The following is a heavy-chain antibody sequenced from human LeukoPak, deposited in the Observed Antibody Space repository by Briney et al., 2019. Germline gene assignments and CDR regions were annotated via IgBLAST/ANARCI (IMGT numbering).Heavy chain of an antibody. CDR1: GYTFTGHY. V-gene: IGHV1-2*02. J-gene: IGHJ6*03. CDR3: ARAAIAVAGDYHYHYMDV. D-gene: IGHD6-19*01. Sequence: ASVKVSCKASGYTFTGHYMHWVRQAPGQGLEWMGWISPNSGDTDYAQRFQGRVTMTRGTSISTAYMELSRLTSDDTAVYYCARAAIAVAGDYHYHYMDVWGKGTTVTVSS. CDR2: ISPNSGDT.